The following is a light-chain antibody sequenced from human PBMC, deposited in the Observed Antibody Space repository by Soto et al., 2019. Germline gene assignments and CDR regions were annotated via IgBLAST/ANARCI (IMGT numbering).Light chain of an antibody. Sequence: AIQMTQSPSSLSASVGDRVTINCRASQGIRNDLGWYQQKPGKAPKLLIYAASTLQSGVPSRFSGSGSGTDFTLTIGSLQPEDFATYYCLQDYDYPLTFGGGTKVDIK. CDR1: QGIRND. CDR3: LQDYDYPLT. J-gene: IGKJ4*01. V-gene: IGKV1-6*01. CDR2: AAS.